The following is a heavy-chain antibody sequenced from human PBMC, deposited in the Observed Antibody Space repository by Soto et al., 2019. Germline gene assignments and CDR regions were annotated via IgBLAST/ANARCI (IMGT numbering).Heavy chain of an antibody. CDR2: ISYDGSNK. Sequence: GGSLRLSCAASGFTFSSYGMHWVRQAPGKGLEWVAVISYDGSNKYYADSVKGRFTISRDNSKNTLHLQMNSLRAEDTAVYYCAKDRGITIFGVVIWSYGMDVWGQGTTVTVSS. D-gene: IGHD3-3*01. CDR3: AKDRGITIFGVVIWSYGMDV. CDR1: GFTFSSYG. V-gene: IGHV3-30*18. J-gene: IGHJ6*02.